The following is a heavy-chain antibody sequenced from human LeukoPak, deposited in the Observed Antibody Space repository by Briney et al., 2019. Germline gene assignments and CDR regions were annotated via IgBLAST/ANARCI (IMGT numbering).Heavy chain of an antibody. CDR1: GLTFSSYG. D-gene: IGHD3-10*01. V-gene: IGHV3-30*02. CDR3: AKDARRFGELLYFDY. CDR2: IRYDGSNK. J-gene: IGHJ4*02. Sequence: GSLRLSCAASGLTFSSYGMQWVRQAPGKGLEWVAFIRYDGSNKYYADSVKGRFTISRDNSKNTLYLQMDSLRAEDTAVYYCAKDARRFGELLYFDYWGQGTLVTVSS.